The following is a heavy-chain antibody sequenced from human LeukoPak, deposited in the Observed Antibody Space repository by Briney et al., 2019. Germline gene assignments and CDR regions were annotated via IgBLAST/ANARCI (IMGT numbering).Heavy chain of an antibody. D-gene: IGHD4/OR15-4a*01. Sequence: ASVKVSCKVSGYTLTELSMHWVRQAPGQGLEWMGRINPNSGGTNYAQNFQGRVTMTRDTSISTASMELSRLRSDDTAIYYCARETMGWGQGTLVTVSA. V-gene: IGHV1-2*06. J-gene: IGHJ4*02. CDR3: ARETMG. CDR1: GYTLTELS. CDR2: INPNSGGT.